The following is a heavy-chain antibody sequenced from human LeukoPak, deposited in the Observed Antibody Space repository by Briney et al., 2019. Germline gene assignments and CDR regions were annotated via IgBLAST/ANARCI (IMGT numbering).Heavy chain of an antibody. CDR3: ARRRFGGWAFDY. CDR2: INHSGST. Sequence: SETLSLTCAVYGGSFSGYYWSWIRQPPGKGLEWIGEINHSGSTNYNPSLKSRVTISVDTSKNQFSLKLSSVTAVDTAVYYCARRRFGGWAFDYWGQGTLVTVSS. D-gene: IGHD6-19*01. CDR1: GGSFSGYY. J-gene: IGHJ4*02. V-gene: IGHV4-34*01.